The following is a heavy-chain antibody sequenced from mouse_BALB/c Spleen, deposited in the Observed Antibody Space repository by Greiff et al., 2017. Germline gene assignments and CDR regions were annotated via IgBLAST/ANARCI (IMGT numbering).Heavy chain of an antibody. CDR1: GYAFTNYL. CDR2: INPGSGGT. D-gene: IGHD1-1*01. J-gene: IGHJ3*01. Sequence: QVQLQQSGDELVRPGTSVKVSCKASGYAFTNYLIEWVKQRPGQGLEWIGVINPGSGGTNYNEKFKGKATLTADKSSSTAYMQLSSLTSDDSAVYFCARGGTYYYGSSPFAYWGQGTLVTVSA. CDR3: ARGGTYYYGSSPFAY. V-gene: IGHV1-54*01.